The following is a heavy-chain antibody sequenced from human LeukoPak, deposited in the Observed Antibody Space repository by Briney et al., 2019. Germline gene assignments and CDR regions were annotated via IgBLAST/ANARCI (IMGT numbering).Heavy chain of an antibody. CDR2: IYYSGST. Sequence: SETLSLTCTVSGGSISSGGYYWSWIRQHPGKGLEWIGYIYYSGSTYYNPSLKSRVTISVDTSKNQFSLKLSSVTAADTAVYYCARDHYGGNPGHWYFDLRGRGTLVTVSS. CDR3: ARDHYGGNPGHWYFDL. CDR1: GGSISSGGYY. V-gene: IGHV4-31*03. J-gene: IGHJ2*01. D-gene: IGHD4-17*01.